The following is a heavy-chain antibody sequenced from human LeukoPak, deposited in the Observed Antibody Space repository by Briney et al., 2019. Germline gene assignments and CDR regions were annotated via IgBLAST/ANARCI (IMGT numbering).Heavy chain of an antibody. J-gene: IGHJ4*02. CDR3: ARLTMIVVGGMPDY. CDR2: IYYSGST. D-gene: IGHD3-22*01. Sequence: SETLSLTCTVSGGSISSSSYYWGWIRQPPGKGLEWIGSIYYSGSTYYNPSLKSRVTISVDTSKNQFSLKLSSVTAADTAVYYCARLTMIVVGGMPDYWGQGTLVTVSS. V-gene: IGHV4-39*07. CDR1: GGSISSSSYY.